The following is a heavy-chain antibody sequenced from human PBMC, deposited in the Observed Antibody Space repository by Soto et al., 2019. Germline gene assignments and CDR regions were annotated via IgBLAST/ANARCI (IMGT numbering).Heavy chain of an antibody. CDR3: AKDRPTTSSSKMDV. CDR1: GFTFSTFA. V-gene: IGHV3-23*01. D-gene: IGHD6-6*01. J-gene: IGHJ6*04. Sequence: GGSLRLSCAASGFTFSTFAMSWVRQAPGKGLEWVSTISGGGDGTYYADSVKGRFTISRDNSKNTMYLQMDSLRAEDTAVYYCAKDRPTTSSSKMDVWGKGTTVTGSS. CDR2: ISGGGDGT.